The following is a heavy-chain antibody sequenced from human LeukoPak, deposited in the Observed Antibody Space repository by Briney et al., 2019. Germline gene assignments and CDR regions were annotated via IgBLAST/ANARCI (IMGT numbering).Heavy chain of an antibody. CDR1: GFTVSNNY. Sequence: GGSLRLSCAASGFTVSNNYMSWVRQAPGKGLEWVSIMYRGGSTYNADSVRGRFTIFRDNSKNTLYLQMNSLRAEDTAVYYCARILDSAWGELGYWGQGTLVTVSS. CDR3: ARILDSAWGELGY. J-gene: IGHJ4*02. D-gene: IGHD6-19*01. V-gene: IGHV3-53*05. CDR2: MYRGGST.